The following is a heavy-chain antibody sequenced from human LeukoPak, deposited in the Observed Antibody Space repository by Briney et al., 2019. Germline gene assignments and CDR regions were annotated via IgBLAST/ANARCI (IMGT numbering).Heavy chain of an antibody. Sequence: GGSLRLSCAVSGFTFRSYAMNWVRQAPGKGLEWVSVITDSGTNTYYGDSVKGRFTVSRDNSKNTLRLQMNSLRAEDTAVYYCAKGSGSGWYGWLDPWGQGTLVTVSS. V-gene: IGHV3-23*01. CDR2: ITDSGTNT. CDR1: GFTFRSYA. J-gene: IGHJ5*02. D-gene: IGHD6-19*01. CDR3: AKGSGSGWYGWLDP.